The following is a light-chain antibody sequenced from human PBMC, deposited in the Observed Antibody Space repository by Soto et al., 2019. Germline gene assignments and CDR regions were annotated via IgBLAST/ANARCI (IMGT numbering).Light chain of an antibody. CDR2: KAS. V-gene: IGKV1-5*03. CDR3: QHYNSYSEA. CDR1: QTISSC. Sequence: DVPITQSSSTLSGSVGDRVTITCRASQTISSCLAWYQQKPGKAPKLLIYKASTLKSGVPSRFSGSGSGTEFTLTISSLQPDDFATYYCQHYNSYSEAFGQGTKVDIK. J-gene: IGKJ1*01.